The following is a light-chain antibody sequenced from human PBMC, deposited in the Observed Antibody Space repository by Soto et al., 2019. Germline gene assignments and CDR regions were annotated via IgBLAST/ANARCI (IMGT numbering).Light chain of an antibody. CDR2: AAS. CDR1: QGISSY. V-gene: IGKV1-8*01. J-gene: IGKJ2*01. CDR3: HQYYSYPRT. Sequence: AIRMTQSPSSLSASTGDRVTITCRASQGISSYLAWYRQKPGKAPKLLIYAASTLQSWVPSRFSGSGSGTDFTLTISCLQSEDFATYYCHQYYSYPRTFGQGTKLEIK.